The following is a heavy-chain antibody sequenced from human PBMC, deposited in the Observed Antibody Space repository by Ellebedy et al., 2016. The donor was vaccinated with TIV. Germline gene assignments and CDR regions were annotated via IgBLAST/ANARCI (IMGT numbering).Heavy chain of an antibody. CDR2: INSDGSGT. Sequence: GGSLRLSCATSGFTFSSYWMHWVRQVPGKGLVWVSHINSDGSGTIYADSVEGRFTISRDNAKNSLYLQMNSLRPEDTALYYCAKDALWFGELLKGFFDYWGQGTMVTVSS. J-gene: IGHJ4*02. V-gene: IGHV3-74*01. CDR1: GFTFSSYW. D-gene: IGHD3-10*01. CDR3: AKDALWFGELLKGFFDY.